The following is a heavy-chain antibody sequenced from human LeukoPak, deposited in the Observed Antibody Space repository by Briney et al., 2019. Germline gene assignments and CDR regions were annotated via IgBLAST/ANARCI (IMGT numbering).Heavy chain of an antibody. CDR1: GYTFTSYG. J-gene: IGHJ6*02. V-gene: IGHV1-18*01. Sequence: ASVKVSCKASGYTFTSYGISWVRQAPGQGLEWMGWISAYNGNTNYAQKLQGRVTMTTDTSTSTAYMELRSLRSDDTAVYYCARVRVWFGELSGYYGMDVWGQGTTVTVSS. CDR2: ISAYNGNT. D-gene: IGHD3-10*01. CDR3: ARVRVWFGELSGYYGMDV.